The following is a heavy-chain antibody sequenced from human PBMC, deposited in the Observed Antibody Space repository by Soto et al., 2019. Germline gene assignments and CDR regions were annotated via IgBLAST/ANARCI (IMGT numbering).Heavy chain of an antibody. D-gene: IGHD3-22*01. CDR1: GYTFTDYF. Sequence: ASVKVSCKASGYTFTDYFVHWVRQAPGQGLEWMGSINRGSGATDSAQKFQARVTMATDTSINTAYMELSRLRSDDTAVYYCARHRFSSGSAYFDYWGQGTLVTVSS. J-gene: IGHJ4*02. V-gene: IGHV1-2*02. CDR3: ARHRFSSGSAYFDY. CDR2: INRGSGAT.